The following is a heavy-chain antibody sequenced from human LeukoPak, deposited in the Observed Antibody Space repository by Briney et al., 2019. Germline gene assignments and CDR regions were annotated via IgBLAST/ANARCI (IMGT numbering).Heavy chain of an antibody. Sequence: ASVKVSCKASGYTFSNHYMHWVRQAPGQGLEWMGIINPSDGTTNYAQRFQGRVTLTSDTSTSTVYMELSSLRPEDTAVYYCASRALVGEERYHFDYWGQGTLVIVSS. CDR2: INPSDGTT. CDR3: ASRALVGEERYHFDY. D-gene: IGHD1-1*01. J-gene: IGHJ4*02. V-gene: IGHV1-46*01. CDR1: GYTFSNHY.